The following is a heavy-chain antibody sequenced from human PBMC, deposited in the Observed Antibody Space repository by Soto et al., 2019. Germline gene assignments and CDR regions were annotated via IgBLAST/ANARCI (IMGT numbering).Heavy chain of an antibody. D-gene: IGHD6-19*01. CDR1: GFTFSSFG. CDR3: AKPTVPFGRTVVAGPFDN. J-gene: IGHJ4*02. Sequence: QVQLVESGGGVVQPGRSLRLSCAASGFTFSSFGMHWVRQAPGKGLEWVAVILYDGSNKYYADSVKGRFTISRDNSKNTLYLQMNSLRAEDTAVFYCAKPTVPFGRTVVAGPFDNWGKGTLVIVSS. V-gene: IGHV3-30*18. CDR2: ILYDGSNK.